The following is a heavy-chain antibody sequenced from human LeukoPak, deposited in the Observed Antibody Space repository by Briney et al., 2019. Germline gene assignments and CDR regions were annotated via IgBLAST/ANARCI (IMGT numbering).Heavy chain of an antibody. Sequence: GGSLRLSCAASGFTFSSYGMHWVRQAPGKGLEWVAVIWYDGSNKYYADSVKGRFTVSRDNSGNTLYLQINSLRAEDTAVYYCARDSYCIGANCHNGDFDYWGQGTLVTVSS. CDR1: GFTFSSYG. CDR2: IWYDGSNK. V-gene: IGHV3-33*01. CDR3: ARDSYCIGANCHNGDFDY. J-gene: IGHJ4*02. D-gene: IGHD4/OR15-4a*01.